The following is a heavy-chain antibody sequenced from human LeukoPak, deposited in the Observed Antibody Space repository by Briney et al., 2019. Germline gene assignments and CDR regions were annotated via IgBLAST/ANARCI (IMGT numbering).Heavy chain of an antibody. V-gene: IGHV4-61*02. CDR1: GGSISSGSYY. CDR3: ARDPGGDYGDYEGGY. Sequence: SETLSLTCTVSGGSISSGSYYWSWIRQPAGKGLEWIGRIYTSGSTNYNPSLKSRVTISVDTSKNQFSLKLSSVTAADTAVYYCARDPGGDYGDYEGGYWGQGTLVTVSS. D-gene: IGHD4-17*01. CDR2: IYTSGST. J-gene: IGHJ4*02.